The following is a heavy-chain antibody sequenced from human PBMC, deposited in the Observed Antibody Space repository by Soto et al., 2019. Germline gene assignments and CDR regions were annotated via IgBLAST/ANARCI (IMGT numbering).Heavy chain of an antibody. J-gene: IGHJ4*02. V-gene: IGHV1-69*04. D-gene: IGHD5-12*01. CDR3: AREGGYSGYEEIDY. Sequence: SVKVSCKASGGTFSSYTISWVRHAPGQGLEWMGRIIPILGIANYAQKFQGRVTITADKSTSTAYMELSSLRSEDTAVYYCAREGGYSGYEEIDYWGQGTLVTVS. CDR1: GGTFSSYT. CDR2: IIPILGIA.